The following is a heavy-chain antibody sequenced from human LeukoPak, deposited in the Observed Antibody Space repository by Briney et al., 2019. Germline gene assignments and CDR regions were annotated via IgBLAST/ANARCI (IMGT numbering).Heavy chain of an antibody. J-gene: IGHJ4*02. CDR2: ISAYNANT. CDR3: ARVQGSSGWYIFDY. CDR1: GYTFTSFG. D-gene: IGHD6-19*01. V-gene: IGHV1-18*01. Sequence: ASVKVSCKASGYTFTSFGISWVRQAPGQGLEWMGWISAYNANTNFAQNLQSRVTMTTDTSTSTAYMELRSLRSDDTAVYYCARVQGSSGWYIFDYWGQGTLVTVSS.